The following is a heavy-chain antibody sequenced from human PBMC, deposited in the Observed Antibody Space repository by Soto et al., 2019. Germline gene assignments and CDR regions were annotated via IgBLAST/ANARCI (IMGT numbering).Heavy chain of an antibody. Sequence: SETLSLTCSVSGGSISNYYWSWIRQPPGKGLEWIGYIYYSGSTNYNPSLRSRVTISVDTSKNQFSLKLSSVTAADTAVYYCARDRGYSNWFDPWGQGTLVTVS. CDR1: GGSISNYY. V-gene: IGHV4-59*01. J-gene: IGHJ5*02. D-gene: IGHD5-18*01. CDR2: IYYSGST. CDR3: ARDRGYSNWFDP.